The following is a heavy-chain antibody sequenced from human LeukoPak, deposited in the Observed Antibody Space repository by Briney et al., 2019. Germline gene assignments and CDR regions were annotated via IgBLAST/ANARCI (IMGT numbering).Heavy chain of an antibody. J-gene: IGHJ4*02. CDR1: GFNFSNST. D-gene: IGHD3-22*01. CDR3: ARDPPYYYDSSGYPN. V-gene: IGHV3-7*01. Sequence: GGSLRLSCVASGFNFSNSTMNWVRQAPGKGLEWVANIKQDGSEKYYVDSVKGRFTISRDNAKNSLYLQMNSLRAEDTAVYYCARDPPYYYDSSGYPNWGQGTLVTVSS. CDR2: IKQDGSEK.